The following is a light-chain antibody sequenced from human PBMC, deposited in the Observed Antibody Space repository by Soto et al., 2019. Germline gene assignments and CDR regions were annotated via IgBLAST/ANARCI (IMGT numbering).Light chain of an antibody. CDR2: EVS. CDR1: SSDVGGYNY. Sequence: QLVLTQPASVSGSPGQSITISCTGTSSDVGGYNYVSWSQQHPGKAPKLIIYEVSNRPSGVSNRFSGSKSGNTASLTISGLQAEDEADYYCSSYTTTDTYVFGTGTKVTVL. CDR3: SSYTTTDTYV. V-gene: IGLV2-14*01. J-gene: IGLJ1*01.